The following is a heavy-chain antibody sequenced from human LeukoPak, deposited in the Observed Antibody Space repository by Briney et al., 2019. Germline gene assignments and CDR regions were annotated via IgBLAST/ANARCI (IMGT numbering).Heavy chain of an antibody. Sequence: GGSLRLSCAASGFTFSSYAMSWVRQAPGKGLEWVSAISGSGGSTYYADSVKGRFTISRDNARNSLYLQMNSLRAEGTAVYYCAREASIAARRWYAFDIWGQGTMVTVSS. V-gene: IGHV3-23*01. J-gene: IGHJ3*02. D-gene: IGHD6-6*01. CDR2: ISGSGGST. CDR3: AREASIAARRWYAFDI. CDR1: GFTFSSYA.